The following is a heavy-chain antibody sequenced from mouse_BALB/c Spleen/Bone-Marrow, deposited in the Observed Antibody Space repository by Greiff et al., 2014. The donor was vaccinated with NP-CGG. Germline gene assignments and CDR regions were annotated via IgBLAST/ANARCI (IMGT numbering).Heavy chain of an antibody. CDR1: GFSLTSYG. CDR3: ARDGGVYFDY. D-gene: IGHD1-1*02. J-gene: IGHJ2*01. Sequence: VMLVESGPGLVAPSQILSITCTVSGFSLTSYGVHWVRQPPGKGLEWLGVIWAGGSTNYNSALMSRLSISKDNSKSQVFLKMNSLQTDDTAMYYCARDGGVYFDYWGQGTTLTVSS. CDR2: IWAGGST. V-gene: IGHV2-9*02.